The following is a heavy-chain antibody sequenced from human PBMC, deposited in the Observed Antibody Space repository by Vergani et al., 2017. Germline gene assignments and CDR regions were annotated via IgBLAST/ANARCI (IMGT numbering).Heavy chain of an antibody. Sequence: QVKLQESGPGLLKPSQTLSLTCTVSGESIRSGSHYWSWIRQPAGKGPEWIGHIHTGGSTDLNPSFKSRVSISVDTSKSQFSLKLNSVTVADTAVYYCARGRSSRPPYYYYYYMDVWGKGTTVTVSS. CDR1: GESIRSGSHY. CDR3: ARGRSSRPPYYYYYYMDV. CDR2: IHTGGST. V-gene: IGHV4-61*02. D-gene: IGHD6-19*01. J-gene: IGHJ6*03.